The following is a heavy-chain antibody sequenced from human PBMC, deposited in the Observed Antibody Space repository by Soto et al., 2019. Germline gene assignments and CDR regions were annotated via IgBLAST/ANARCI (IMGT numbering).Heavy chain of an antibody. D-gene: IGHD6-13*01. Sequence: LSLTCAVYGGSFSGYYWSWIRQPPGKGLEWIGEINHSGSTNYNPSLKSRVTISADTSKNQFSLKLSSVTAADTAVYYCARAGYSSSGGYYFDYWGQGTLVTVSS. CDR1: GGSFSGYY. J-gene: IGHJ4*02. CDR3: ARAGYSSSGGYYFDY. V-gene: IGHV4-34*01. CDR2: INHSGST.